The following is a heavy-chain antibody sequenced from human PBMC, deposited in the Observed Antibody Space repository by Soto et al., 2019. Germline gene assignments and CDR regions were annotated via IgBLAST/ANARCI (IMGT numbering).Heavy chain of an antibody. CDR3: AKKGIFGNFDY. J-gene: IGHJ4*02. V-gene: IGHV3-23*01. CDR2: ISGSGGST. CDR1: GFTFSSYD. D-gene: IGHD3-3*02. Sequence: GGSLRLSCAASGFTFSSYDMSWVRQAPGKGLEWVSAISGSGGSTYYADSVKGRFTISRDNSKNTLYLQMNSLRAEDTAVYFCAKKGIFGNFDYWGQGILVTVSS.